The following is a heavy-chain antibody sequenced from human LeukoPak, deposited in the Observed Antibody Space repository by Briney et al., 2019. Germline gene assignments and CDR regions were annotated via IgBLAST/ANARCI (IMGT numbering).Heavy chain of an antibody. D-gene: IGHD3-3*01. CDR2: MYDGGAT. V-gene: IGHV3-53*01. CDR3: ARHDWFDP. J-gene: IGHJ5*02. Sequence: ETLSLTCAVYGGSFSGYYWSWVRQAPGKGLEWVSVMYDGGATYYADSVKGRFTISRDNSKNTLYLQMNSLRVEDTAVYYCARHDWFDPWGHGTLVTVSS. CDR1: GGSFSGYY.